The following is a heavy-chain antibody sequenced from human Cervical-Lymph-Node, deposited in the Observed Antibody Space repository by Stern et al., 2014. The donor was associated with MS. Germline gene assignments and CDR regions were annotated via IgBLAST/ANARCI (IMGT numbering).Heavy chain of an antibody. CDR1: GGSISSGGYY. CDR2: IYSSGGN. D-gene: IGHD3-3*01. J-gene: IGHJ4*02. Sequence: QVQLQESGPGLVKPSQTLSLTCTVSGGSISSGGYYWSWIRQHTGKGLEWIGYIYSSGGNYYNQTLQSRVTIYTTTSKNQFSLKLSSVTAADTAVYYCARVSYDFWSGYYVFDYWGQGTLVTVSS. CDR3: ARVSYDFWSGYYVFDY. V-gene: IGHV4-31*03.